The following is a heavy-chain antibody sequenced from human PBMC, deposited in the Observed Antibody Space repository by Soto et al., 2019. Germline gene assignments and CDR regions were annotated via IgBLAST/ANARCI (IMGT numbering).Heavy chain of an antibody. V-gene: IGHV3-11*01. CDR2: ISSSGSTI. Sequence: GSLRLSCADPGFTFSEYYMSWIRQAPVKGLEWVSYISSSGSTIYYADSVKGRFTISRDNAKNSLYLQMNSLRAEDTAVYYCAREKDDFDIWGQGTMVTVSS. CDR1: GFTFSEYY. CDR3: AREKDDFDI. J-gene: IGHJ3*02.